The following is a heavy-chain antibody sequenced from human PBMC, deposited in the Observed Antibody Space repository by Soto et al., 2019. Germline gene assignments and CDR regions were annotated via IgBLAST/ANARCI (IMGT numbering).Heavy chain of an antibody. V-gene: IGHV1-69*06. CDR1: GGTFSNYA. J-gene: IGHJ4*02. CDR3: ARGGHYYDSSGYPYYFDY. Sequence: QVQLVQSGAEVKKPGSSVKVSCKASGGTFSNYAISWVRQAPGQGLEWMGGIIPIFGTPNYAQKFQGRVTITADKSTSTAYMELSSLRSEDTAVYYCARGGHYYDSSGYPYYFDYWGQGTLVTVSS. D-gene: IGHD3-22*01. CDR2: IIPIFGTP.